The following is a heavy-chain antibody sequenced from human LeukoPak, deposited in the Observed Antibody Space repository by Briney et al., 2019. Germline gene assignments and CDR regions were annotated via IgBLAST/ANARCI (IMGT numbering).Heavy chain of an antibody. CDR1: GSSISSGTYY. CDR2: IYTSGST. V-gene: IGHV4-61*02. J-gene: IGHJ5*02. CDR3: ARGEYKGFDP. D-gene: IGHD2/OR15-2a*01. Sequence: PSETLSLTCTVSGSSISSGTYYWSWIRQTAGKGLEWIGRIYTSGSTKYNPSLKSRVTMSVDTSKKQFSLKLSSVTAADTAVYYCARGEYKGFDPWGQGTLVTVSS.